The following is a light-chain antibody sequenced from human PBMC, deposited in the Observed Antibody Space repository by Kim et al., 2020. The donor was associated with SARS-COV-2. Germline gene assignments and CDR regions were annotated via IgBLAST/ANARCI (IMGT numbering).Light chain of an antibody. CDR3: QSFDSRSVM. J-gene: IGLJ3*02. CDR1: SSNIGAGYD. CDR2: GNN. Sequence: PGQRVTISCTGSSSNIGAGYDVHWYKQVPGTAPTLLIYGNNNRPSGVPDRFSGSKSGTSASLAITGLQAEDEADYYCQSFDSRSVMFGGGTQLTVL. V-gene: IGLV1-40*01.